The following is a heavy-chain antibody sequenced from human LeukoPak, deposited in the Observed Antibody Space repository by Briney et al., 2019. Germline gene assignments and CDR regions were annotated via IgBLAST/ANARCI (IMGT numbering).Heavy chain of an antibody. D-gene: IGHD3-3*01. J-gene: IGHJ6*02. CDR2: ISAYNGNT. CDR3: ARDPPTTYDFWSGYYRHRGDYYGMDV. Sequence: ASVKVSCKASGYTFTSYGISWVRQAPGQGLEWMGWISAYNGNTNYAQKLQGRVTMTTDTSTSTAYMELRSLRSDDTAVYYCARDPPTTYDFWSGYYRHRGDYYGMDVWGQGTTVTVSS. CDR1: GYTFTSYG. V-gene: IGHV1-18*01.